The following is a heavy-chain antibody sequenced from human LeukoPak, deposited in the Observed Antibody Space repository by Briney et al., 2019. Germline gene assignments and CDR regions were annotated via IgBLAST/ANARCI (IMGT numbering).Heavy chain of an antibody. CDR3: ATSGHYYDSSGYAPRANWFDP. CDR1: GGSISSYY. V-gene: IGHV4-4*07. D-gene: IGHD3-22*01. Sequence: SETLSLTCTVSGGSISSYYWSWIRQPAGKGLEWIGRIYTSGSTNYNPSLKSRVTMSVDTSKNQFSLKLSSVTAADTAVYYCATSGHYYDSSGYAPRANWFDPWGQGTLVTVSS. CDR2: IYTSGST. J-gene: IGHJ5*02.